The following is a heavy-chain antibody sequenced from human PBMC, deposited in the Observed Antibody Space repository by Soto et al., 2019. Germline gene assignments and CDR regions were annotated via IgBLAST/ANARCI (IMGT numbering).Heavy chain of an antibody. D-gene: IGHD3-3*02. CDR2: IYYSGST. Sequence: PSETLSLTCTVSGGSISSGDYYWSWIRQPPGKGLEWIGYIYYSGSTYYNPSLKSRVTISVDTSKNQFSLKLSSVTAADTAVYYCARDPSPPSIFEEAPYYGMDVWGQGTTVTVSS. J-gene: IGHJ6*02. CDR1: GGSISSGDYY. CDR3: ARDPSPPSIFEEAPYYGMDV. V-gene: IGHV4-30-4*01.